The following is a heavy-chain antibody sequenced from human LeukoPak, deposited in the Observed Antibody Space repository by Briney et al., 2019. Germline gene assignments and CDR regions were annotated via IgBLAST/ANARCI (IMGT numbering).Heavy chain of an antibody. Sequence: SETLSLTCTVSGGSINGYFWSWMRQPAGKGLEWIGRILTNGNTDYNPSLNSRVTMSMDTSRNHFSLKLRSVSAADTAVYYCARSARVEPGTGYYFDSLGRGTLVTVSS. V-gene: IGHV4-4*07. CDR3: ARSARVEPGTGYYFDS. CDR1: GGSINGYF. CDR2: ILTNGNT. D-gene: IGHD2-15*01. J-gene: IGHJ4*02.